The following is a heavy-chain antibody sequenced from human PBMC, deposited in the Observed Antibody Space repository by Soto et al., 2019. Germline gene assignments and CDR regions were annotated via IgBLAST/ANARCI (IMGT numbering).Heavy chain of an antibody. J-gene: IGHJ5*02. CDR2: LSDSGGSI. CDR1: GFTFSRHA. D-gene: IGHD1-26*01. Sequence: GGSLRLSCTASGFTFSRHAMTWVRQAPGKGLEWVSGLSDSGGSIYYADSVKGRFTISRDNAKNSLYLQMNSLRDEDTAVYYCAREGGNLNWFDPWGQGTLVTVSS. CDR3: AREGGNLNWFDP. V-gene: IGHV3-23*01.